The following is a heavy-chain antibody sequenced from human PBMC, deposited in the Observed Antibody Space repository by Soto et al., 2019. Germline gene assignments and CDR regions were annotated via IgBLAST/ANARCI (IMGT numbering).Heavy chain of an antibody. J-gene: IGHJ4*02. CDR3: TTDYSSTAPDGSGPP. Sequence: GGSLRLSCAASGFTFSNAWMSWVRQAPGKGLEWVGRIKSKTDGGTTDYAAPVKGRFTISRDDSKNTLYLQMNSLKTEDTAVYYCTTDYSSTAPDGSGPPRGQGTLVTVSS. CDR1: GFTFSNAW. V-gene: IGHV3-15*01. CDR2: IKSKTDGGTT. D-gene: IGHD3-10*01.